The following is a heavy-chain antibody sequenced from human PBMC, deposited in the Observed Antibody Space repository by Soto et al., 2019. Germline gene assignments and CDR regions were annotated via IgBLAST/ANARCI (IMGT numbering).Heavy chain of an antibody. Sequence: EVQLLESGGGLVQPGGSLRLSCAASGFTFSSYAMSWVRQAPGKGLEWVSAISGSGGSTYYADSVKGRFTISRDNSKNTLYLQMNSLRAEDTAVYYCAKDSYYDSSGYLTAKDAFDIRGQGTMVTVSS. CDR3: AKDSYYDSSGYLTAKDAFDI. J-gene: IGHJ3*02. V-gene: IGHV3-23*01. D-gene: IGHD3-22*01. CDR2: ISGSGGST. CDR1: GFTFSSYA.